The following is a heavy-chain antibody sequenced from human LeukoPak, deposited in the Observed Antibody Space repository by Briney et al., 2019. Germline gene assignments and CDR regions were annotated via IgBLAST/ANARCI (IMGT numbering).Heavy chain of an antibody. Sequence: GASVKVSCKASGYTFTGYYMHWVRQAPGQGLEWMGWLNPNSGGTNYAQKFQGWVTMTRDTSISTAYMELSRLRSDDTAVYYCARDICSGGSCYGALFAFDIWGQGTMVTVSS. J-gene: IGHJ3*02. V-gene: IGHV1-2*04. CDR1: GYTFTGYY. CDR2: LNPNSGGT. D-gene: IGHD2-15*01. CDR3: ARDICSGGSCYGALFAFDI.